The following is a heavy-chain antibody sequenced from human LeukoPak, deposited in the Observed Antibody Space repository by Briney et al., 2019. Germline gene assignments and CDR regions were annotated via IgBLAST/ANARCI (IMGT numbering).Heavy chain of an antibody. CDR2: IDWDDDK. CDR3: APIRRVYGSGSPLGY. J-gene: IGHJ4*02. Sequence: SGPALVKPRQTLTLTCTFSGFSLSTSGMCVSWIRQPPGKALEWLARIDWDDDKYYSTSLKTRLTISKDTSKNQVVLTMTNMDPVDISLYISAPIRRVYGSGSPLGYWGQGTLVTVSS. D-gene: IGHD3-10*01. CDR1: GFSLSTSGMC. V-gene: IGHV2-70*11.